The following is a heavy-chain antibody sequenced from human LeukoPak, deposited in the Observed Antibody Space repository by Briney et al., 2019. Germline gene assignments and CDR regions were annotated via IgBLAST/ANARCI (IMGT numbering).Heavy chain of an antibody. V-gene: IGHV4-34*01. CDR1: GGSFSGYY. Sequence: PSETLSLTCAVYGGSFSGYYWSWIRQPPGKGLEWIGEINHSGSTNYNPSLKSRVTISVDTSKNQFSLKLSSVTAADTAVYYCARFEDYGDYGSDAFDIWGRGTMVTVSS. J-gene: IGHJ3*02. CDR3: ARFEDYGDYGSDAFDI. CDR2: INHSGST. D-gene: IGHD4-17*01.